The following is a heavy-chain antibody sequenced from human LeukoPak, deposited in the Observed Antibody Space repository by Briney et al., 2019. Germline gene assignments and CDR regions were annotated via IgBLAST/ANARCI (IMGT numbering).Heavy chain of an antibody. D-gene: IGHD3-3*01. CDR3: ARDRRFLGVVITNWFDP. V-gene: IGHV4-38-2*02. Sequence: SETLSLTCTVSGYSISSGYYWGWIRQPPGKGLEWIGNIYYSGSTYYNPSLKSRVTISVDTSKNQFSLKLSSVTAADTAVYYCARDRRFLGVVITNWFDPWGQGTLVTVSS. CDR1: GYSISSGYY. CDR2: IYYSGST. J-gene: IGHJ5*02.